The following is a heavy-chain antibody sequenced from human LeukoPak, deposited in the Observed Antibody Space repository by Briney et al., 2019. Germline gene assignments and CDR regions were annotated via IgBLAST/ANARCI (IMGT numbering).Heavy chain of an antibody. V-gene: IGHV3-23*01. D-gene: IGHD1-26*01. Sequence: GGSLRLSCAASGFTFSSYAMSWVRQSPRKGLEWVSAISGSGGSTYHADSGKGRFTISRDNSKNTLYLQMNSLRAEDTAVYYCAKGELPNDYFDYWGQGTLVTVSS. CDR1: GFTFSSYA. CDR2: ISGSGGST. J-gene: IGHJ4*02. CDR3: AKGELPNDYFDY.